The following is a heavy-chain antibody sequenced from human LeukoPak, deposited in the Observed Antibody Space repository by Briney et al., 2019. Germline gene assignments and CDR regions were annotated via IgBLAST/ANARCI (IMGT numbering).Heavy chain of an antibody. D-gene: IGHD2-21*02. Sequence: RGASVKVSCKASGYTFTSYGTSWVRQAPGQGLEWMGWISAYNGNTNYAQKLQGRVTMTTDTSTSTAYMELRSLRSDDTAVYYCARASVSYCGGDCYYWYFDLWGRGTLVTVSS. V-gene: IGHV1-18*01. CDR3: ARASVSYCGGDCYYWYFDL. CDR1: GYTFTSYG. CDR2: ISAYNGNT. J-gene: IGHJ2*01.